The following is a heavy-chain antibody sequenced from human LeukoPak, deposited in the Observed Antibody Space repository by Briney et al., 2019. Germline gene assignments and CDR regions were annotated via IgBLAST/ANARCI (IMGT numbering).Heavy chain of an antibody. D-gene: IGHD6-13*01. CDR1: GFTFSSYA. J-gene: IGHJ6*02. V-gene: IGHV3-23*01. CDR2: ISGSGGST. CDR3: ANSTLGSSWSYYYYYGMDV. Sequence: GGSLRLSCAASGFTFSSYAMSWVRQAPGKGLEWVSAISGSGGSTYYADSVKGRFTISRDNSKNTLYLQMNSLRAEDTAVYYCANSTLGSSWSYYYYYGMDVWGQGTTVTVSS.